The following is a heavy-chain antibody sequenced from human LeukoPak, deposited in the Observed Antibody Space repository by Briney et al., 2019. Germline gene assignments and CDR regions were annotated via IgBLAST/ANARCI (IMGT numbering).Heavy chain of an antibody. CDR3: ARGTGATTAFDI. Sequence: ASVKVSCKASGGTFSSYAISWVRQAPGQGLEWMGRIILILGIANYAQKFQGRVTITADKSTSTAYMELSSLRSEDTAVYYCARGTGATTAFDIWGQGTMVTVSS. V-gene: IGHV1-69*04. CDR2: IILILGIA. CDR1: GGTFSSYA. J-gene: IGHJ3*02. D-gene: IGHD1-26*01.